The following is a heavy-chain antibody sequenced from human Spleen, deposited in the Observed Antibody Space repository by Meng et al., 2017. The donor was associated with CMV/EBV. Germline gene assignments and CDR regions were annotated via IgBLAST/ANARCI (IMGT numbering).Heavy chain of an antibody. Sequence: SFSDYFWSWIRQSPGKGLEWIGEINHVGSTNYNPSLKGRLTILVDTSKHQFSLKLSSVTAADTAVYYCARGTNPLRFLEWLFYFDYWGRGTLVTVSS. CDR1: SFSDYF. V-gene: IGHV4-34*01. J-gene: IGHJ4*02. D-gene: IGHD3-3*01. CDR3: ARGTNPLRFLEWLFYFDY. CDR2: INHVGST.